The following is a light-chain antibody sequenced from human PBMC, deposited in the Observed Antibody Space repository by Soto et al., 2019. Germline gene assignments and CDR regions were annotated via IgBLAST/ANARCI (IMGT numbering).Light chain of an antibody. CDR2: VNS. CDR3: QSYDSSLSEVV. V-gene: IGLV1-40*01. CDR1: SSNIGAGYD. J-gene: IGLJ2*01. Sequence: SVLTQPPSVSGAPGQRVTMSCTGSSSNIGAGYDVHWYQQLPGTAPKLLIYVNSNRPSGVPDRLSGSKSGTSASLAITGLQAEDEADYYCQSYDSSLSEVVFGGGTQLTVL.